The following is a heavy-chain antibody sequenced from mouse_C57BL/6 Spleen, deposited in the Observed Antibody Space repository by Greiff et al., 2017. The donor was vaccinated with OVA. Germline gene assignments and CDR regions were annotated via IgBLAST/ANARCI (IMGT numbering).Heavy chain of an antibody. CDR1: GFNIKNTY. CDR3: ARSFLTGTGSPDY. V-gene: IGHV14-3*01. D-gene: IGHD4-1*01. Sequence: VQLKESVAELVRPGASVKLSCTASGFNIKNTYMHWVKQRPEQGLEWIGRIDPANGNTKYAPKFQGKATITADTSSNTAYLQLSSLTSEDTAIYYCARSFLTGTGSPDYWGQGTTLTVSS. J-gene: IGHJ2*01. CDR2: IDPANGNT.